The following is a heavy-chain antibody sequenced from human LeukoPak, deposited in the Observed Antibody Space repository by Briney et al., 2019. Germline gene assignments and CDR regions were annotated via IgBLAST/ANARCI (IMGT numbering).Heavy chain of an antibody. CDR1: GFTFSSYA. CDR3: AKVVVVVAATPHWFDP. V-gene: IGHV3-23*01. Sequence: GGSLRLSCAASGFTFSSYAMSWVRQAPGKGLEWVSAISGSGGSTYYADSVKGRFTISRDNSKNTLYLQMNSLRAEDTAVYYCAKVVVVVAATPHWFDPWGQGTLVTVSS. J-gene: IGHJ5*02. CDR2: ISGSGGST. D-gene: IGHD2-15*01.